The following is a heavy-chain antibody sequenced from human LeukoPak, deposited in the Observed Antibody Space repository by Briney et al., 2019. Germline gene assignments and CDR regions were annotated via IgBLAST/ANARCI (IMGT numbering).Heavy chain of an antibody. CDR3: ARDLLNDEGGSYFFDQ. D-gene: IGHD2-15*01. Sequence: SGGSLRLSCAASGFTFSSYSMNWVRQAPGKGLEWVSYISQSSDRIYHADSVKGRFTISRDNAKNSLYLQMDILRVEDTAVYYCARDLLNDEGGSYFFDQWGQGTLVTVAS. CDR2: ISQSSDRI. V-gene: IGHV3-21*05. J-gene: IGHJ4*02. CDR1: GFTFSSYS.